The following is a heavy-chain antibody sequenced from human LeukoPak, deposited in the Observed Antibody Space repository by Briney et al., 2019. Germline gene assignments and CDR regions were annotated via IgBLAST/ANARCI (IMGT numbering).Heavy chain of an antibody. CDR1: GYTFTSYG. CDR3: ARGYAASCSSTTCPYFDY. J-gene: IGHJ4*02. V-gene: IGHV1-18*01. Sequence: ASVKVSCKASGYTFTSYGISWVRQAPGQGLEWMGWISAYNGNTNYAQKFQGRVTMTTDTSTSTAYMELRSLRSDDTAVYYCARGYAASCSSTTCPYFDYWGQGTLVTVSS. D-gene: IGHD2-2*01. CDR2: ISAYNGNT.